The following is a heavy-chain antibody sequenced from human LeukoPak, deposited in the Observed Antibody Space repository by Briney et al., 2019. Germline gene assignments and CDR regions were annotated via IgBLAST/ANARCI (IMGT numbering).Heavy chain of an antibody. D-gene: IGHD3-10*01. J-gene: IGHJ4*02. Sequence: GASVKVSCKVSGYTLTELSMHWVRQAPGKGLEWMGGFDSEDGETIYAQKFQGRVTMTGDTSTDTAYMELSSLRSEDTAVYYCATRPYYGSGSSDYWGQGTLVTVSS. CDR2: FDSEDGET. CDR1: GYTLTELS. CDR3: ATRPYYGSGSSDY. V-gene: IGHV1-24*01.